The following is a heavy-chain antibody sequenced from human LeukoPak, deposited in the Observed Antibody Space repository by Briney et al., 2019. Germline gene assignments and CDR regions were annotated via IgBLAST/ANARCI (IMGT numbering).Heavy chain of an antibody. V-gene: IGHV4-59*08. CDR2: IYYSGST. J-gene: IGHJ4*02. CDR1: GGSISSYY. Sequence: KPSETLSLTCTVSGGSISSYYWSWIRQPPGKGLEWIGYIYYSGSTNYNPSLKSRVTISVDTSKNQFSLKLSSVTAADTAMYYCARRNTADASIDFWGQGILVIASS. D-gene: IGHD2/OR15-2a*01. CDR3: ARRNTADASIDF.